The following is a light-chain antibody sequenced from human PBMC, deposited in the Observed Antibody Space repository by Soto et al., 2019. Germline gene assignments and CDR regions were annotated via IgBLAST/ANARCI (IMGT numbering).Light chain of an antibody. CDR1: QSISSW. CDR2: DAS. J-gene: IGKJ1*01. V-gene: IGKV1-5*01. CDR3: QQYNTYPWT. Sequence: DIQMTQSPATLSASVGDRVTITCRASQSISSWLAWYQQXXXXVPKLLIDDASSLESGVPSRFSGSGSGTEFTLTISSLQPDDFATYYCQQYNTYPWTFGQGTKVEIK.